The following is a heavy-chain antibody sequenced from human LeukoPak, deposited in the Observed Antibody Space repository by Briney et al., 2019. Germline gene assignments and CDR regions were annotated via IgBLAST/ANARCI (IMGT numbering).Heavy chain of an antibody. Sequence: GESLKISCKGSGYSFTSYWIGWVRQMPGKGLEWMGIIYPGDSDTRYSPSFQGQVTISADKSIGTAYLQWSSLKASDIAMYYCARLLAGTENWFDPWGQGTLVTVSS. CDR3: ARLLAGTENWFDP. V-gene: IGHV5-51*01. D-gene: IGHD1-7*01. CDR1: GYSFTSYW. J-gene: IGHJ5*02. CDR2: IYPGDSDT.